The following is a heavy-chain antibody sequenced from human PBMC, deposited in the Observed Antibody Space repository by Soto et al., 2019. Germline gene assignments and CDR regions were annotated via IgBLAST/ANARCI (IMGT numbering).Heavy chain of an antibody. D-gene: IGHD6-19*01. Sequence: QVQLVQSGAEVKKPGASVKVSCKASGYTFTSYGISWVRQAPGQGLEWMGWISAYNGNTNYAQKLQGRVTMTTDTSASTAYMELGRLRPDDTAVYYCARAPMGWLVPGAAFDIWGQGTMVTVSS. CDR1: GYTFTSYG. CDR3: ARAPMGWLVPGAAFDI. CDR2: ISAYNGNT. V-gene: IGHV1-18*01. J-gene: IGHJ3*02.